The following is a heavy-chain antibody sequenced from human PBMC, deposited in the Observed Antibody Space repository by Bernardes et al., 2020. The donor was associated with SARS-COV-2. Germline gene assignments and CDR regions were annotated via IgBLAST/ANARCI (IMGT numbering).Heavy chain of an antibody. CDR2: ISGSGGST. CDR1: RFTFSNYG. V-gene: IGHV3-23*01. J-gene: IGHJ4*02. Sequence: GGSLRLSCATSRFTFSNYGMSWVRQAPGKGLEWVSTISGSGGSTYYADSVKGRFTISRDNSKNTLYLQMNSLRAEDTAVYYCAETTVTKGFDYWGQGTLVTVSS. CDR3: AETTVTKGFDY. D-gene: IGHD4-17*01.